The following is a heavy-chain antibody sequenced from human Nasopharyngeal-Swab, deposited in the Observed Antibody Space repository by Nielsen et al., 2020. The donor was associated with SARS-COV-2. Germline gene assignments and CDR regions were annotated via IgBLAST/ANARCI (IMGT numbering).Heavy chain of an antibody. D-gene: IGHD3-10*01. CDR1: GYTFTGYY. V-gene: IGHV1-2*06. CDR2: INPNSGGT. CDR3: ARDSARYPGGMDV. Sequence: ASVKISCKASGYTFTGYYMHWVRRAPVQGLEWMGRINPNSGGTNYAQKFQGRVTMTRDKSISTAYMELSRLRSDDTAVYYCARDSARYPGGMDVWGQGTTVTVSS. J-gene: IGHJ6*02.